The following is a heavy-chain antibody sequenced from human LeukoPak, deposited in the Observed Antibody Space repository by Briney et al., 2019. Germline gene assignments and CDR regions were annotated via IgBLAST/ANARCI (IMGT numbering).Heavy chain of an antibody. Sequence: GGSLRLSCAASGFTFSGHWMTWVRQAPGKGLEWVANIKEDGSRKNYVDSVKGRFTISRDNAENFLYLQMTSLRAEDTAMYYCATPLDYYDSSGFHQGGDWGQGTLVTVSS. CDR2: IKEDGSRK. V-gene: IGHV3-7*03. CDR1: GFTFSGHW. D-gene: IGHD3-22*01. J-gene: IGHJ4*02. CDR3: ATPLDYYDSSGFHQGGD.